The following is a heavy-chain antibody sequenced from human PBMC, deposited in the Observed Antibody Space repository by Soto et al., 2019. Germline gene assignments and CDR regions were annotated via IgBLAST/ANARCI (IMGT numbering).Heavy chain of an antibody. CDR1: GFNFSSYT. CDR3: ARDRCRGDSCYRTYAFDI. CDR2: ISSSSRYI. D-gene: IGHD2-15*01. J-gene: IGHJ3*02. Sequence: GGSLRLSCAASGFNFSSYTMNWVRQAPGKGLEWVSSISSSSRYIYYADSVKGRFTISRDDAKNSLYLQMNSLRAEGTAVYYCARDRCRGDSCYRTYAFDIWGQGTMVTVSS. V-gene: IGHV3-21*01.